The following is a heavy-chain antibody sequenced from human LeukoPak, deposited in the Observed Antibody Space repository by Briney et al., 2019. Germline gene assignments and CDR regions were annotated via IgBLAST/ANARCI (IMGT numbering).Heavy chain of an antibody. Sequence: PSETLSLTCAVYGGSFSGYYWSWIRQPPGKGLEWIGVINHSGSTNYNPSLKSRVTISVDTSKNQFSLKLSSVTAADTAVYYCARVTGYMIEDYFDYWGQGTLVTVSS. D-gene: IGHD3-22*01. J-gene: IGHJ4*02. V-gene: IGHV4-34*01. CDR2: INHSGST. CDR3: ARVTGYMIEDYFDY. CDR1: GGSFSGYY.